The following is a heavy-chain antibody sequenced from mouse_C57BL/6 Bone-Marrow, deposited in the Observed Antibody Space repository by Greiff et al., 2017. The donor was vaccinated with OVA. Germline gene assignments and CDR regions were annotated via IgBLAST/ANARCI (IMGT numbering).Heavy chain of an antibody. V-gene: IGHV14-4*01. Sequence: EVQLQQSGAELVRPGASVKLSCTASGFNIKDDYMHWVKQRPEQGLEWIGWIDPENGDTEYASKFQGKATITADPSSNTAYLQLSSLTSEDTAVYYCTTPWFAYWGQGTLVTVSA. CDR1: GFNIKDDY. CDR2: IDPENGDT. J-gene: IGHJ3*01. CDR3: TTPWFAY.